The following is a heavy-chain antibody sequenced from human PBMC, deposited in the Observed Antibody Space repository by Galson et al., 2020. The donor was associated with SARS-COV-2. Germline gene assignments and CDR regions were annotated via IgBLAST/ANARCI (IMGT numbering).Heavy chain of an antibody. CDR1: GGSISSSSSY. V-gene: IGHV4-39*07. D-gene: IGHD2-15*01. J-gene: IGHJ4*02. Sequence: SETLSLTCTVSGGSISSSSSYCGWIRQPPGKGLEWIGRIYYSGSTYYNPSLKSRVTISVDTSKNQFSLKVTSVTAADTAFYYCARASSCSGGSCYSLDYWGQGTLVTVSS. CDR3: ARASSCSGGSCYSLDY. CDR2: IYYSGST.